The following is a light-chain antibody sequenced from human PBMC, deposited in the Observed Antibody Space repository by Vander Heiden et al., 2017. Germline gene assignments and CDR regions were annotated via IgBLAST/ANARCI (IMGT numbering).Light chain of an antibody. V-gene: IGKV1-5*03. J-gene: IGKJ1*01. CDR2: EAS. CDR3: QQFDSYPVT. CDR1: QRISNY. Sequence: DIQVTQATSTMPAAVGERVTITCRASQRISNYLAWYQQKPGKAPRLLIYEASSLESGVPLRFSGSGSGTEFTLTISSLQPDDFATYYCQQFDSYPVTLGQGTKVEIK.